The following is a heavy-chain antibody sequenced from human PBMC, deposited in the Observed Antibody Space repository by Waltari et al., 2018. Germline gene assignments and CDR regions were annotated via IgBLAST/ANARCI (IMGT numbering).Heavy chain of an antibody. CDR2: IYYSGRT. Sequence: QVQLQESGPGLVKPSETLSLTCTVSGCSISSYYWSWIRQPPGKGLEWIGYIYYSGRTKYNPSRRSRVTRSVDTSKNQFSLKLSSVTAADTAVYYCARDREVLTGYFDYWGQGTLVTVSS. J-gene: IGHJ4*02. CDR3: ARDREVLTGYFDY. D-gene: IGHD3-9*01. V-gene: IGHV4-59*01. CDR1: GCSISSYY.